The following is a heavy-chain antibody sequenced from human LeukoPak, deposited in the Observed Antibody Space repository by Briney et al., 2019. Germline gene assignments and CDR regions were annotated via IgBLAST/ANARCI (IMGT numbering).Heavy chain of an antibody. CDR2: INPSGGST. CDR1: GYTFTSYY. V-gene: IGHV1-46*01. Sequence: GASVKVSCKASGYTFTSYYMHWVRQAPGQGLEWMGIINPSGGSTSYAQKFQGRVTMTRDMSTSTVYMELSSLRSEDTAMYYCARDNSGWSVDYWGQGTLVTVTS. CDR3: ARDNSGWSVDY. D-gene: IGHD6-19*01. J-gene: IGHJ4*02.